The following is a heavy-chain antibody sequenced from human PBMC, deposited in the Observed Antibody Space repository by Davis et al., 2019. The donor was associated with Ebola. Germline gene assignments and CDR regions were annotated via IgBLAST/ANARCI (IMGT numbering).Heavy chain of an antibody. CDR3: KRLVGPN. CDR2: IKSDGTAT. J-gene: IGHJ4*02. Sequence: GESLKISCAASGFSFSRYWMHWVRQAPGKGLVWVSNIKSDGTATNYADSVKGRFTISRDNAKNTLHLQMKNLRAEDTSVYYCKRLVGPNWGQGTLVTVSS. CDR1: GFSFSRYW. V-gene: IGHV3-74*01.